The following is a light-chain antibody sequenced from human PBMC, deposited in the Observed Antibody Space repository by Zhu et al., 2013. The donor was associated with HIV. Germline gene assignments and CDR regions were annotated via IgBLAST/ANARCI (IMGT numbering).Light chain of an antibody. J-gene: IGLJ1*01. CDR2: DNR. Sequence: SYVLTQPPSVSVAPGKTARITCGGNNIGSKSVHWYQQKPGQAPILVIHDNRDRPSGISARFSGSSSENTATLTISPVEDGDEAAYFCQVWDTSSDHRYVFGTGTKVTVL. CDR3: QVWDTSSDHRYV. V-gene: IGLV3-21*04. CDR1: NIGSKS.